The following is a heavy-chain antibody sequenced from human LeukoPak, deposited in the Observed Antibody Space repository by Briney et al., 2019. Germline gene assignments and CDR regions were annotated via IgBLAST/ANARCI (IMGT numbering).Heavy chain of an antibody. D-gene: IGHD3-22*01. CDR2: IIPIFGTA. V-gene: IGHV1-69*05. Sequence: GASVKVSCKASGGTFSSYAISWVRQAPGHGLEWMGRIIPIFGTANYAQKFQGRVTITTDESTSTAYMELSSLRSEDTAVYYCARAPLYYYDSSGYRPEYFQHWGQGTLVTVSS. J-gene: IGHJ1*01. CDR3: ARAPLYYYDSSGYRPEYFQH. CDR1: GGTFSSYA.